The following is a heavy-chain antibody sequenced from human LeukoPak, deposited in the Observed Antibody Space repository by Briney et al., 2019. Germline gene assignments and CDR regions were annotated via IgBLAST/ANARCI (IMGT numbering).Heavy chain of an antibody. J-gene: IGHJ4*02. CDR1: GYTFTSYG. Sequence: ASVKVSCKASGYTFTSYGISCVRQAPGQGLEWMGWISAYNGNTNYAQKLQGRVTMTTDTSTSTAYMELRSLRSDDTAVYYCAREDYDSSGYYSPYYFDYWGQGTLVTVSS. CDR3: AREDYDSSGYYSPYYFDY. CDR2: ISAYNGNT. V-gene: IGHV1-18*01. D-gene: IGHD3-22*01.